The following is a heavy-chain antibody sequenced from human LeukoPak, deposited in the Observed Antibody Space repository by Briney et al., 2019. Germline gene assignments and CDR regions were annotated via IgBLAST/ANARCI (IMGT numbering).Heavy chain of an antibody. V-gene: IGHV3-9*01. CDR3: AREPGYSGYDVPDY. J-gene: IGHJ4*02. CDR2: ISWNSGSI. Sequence: PGRSLRLSCAASGFTFDDYAMHWVRQAPGKGPEWVSGISWNSGSIGYADSVKGRFTISRDNAKNSLYLQMNSLRVEDTAVYYCAREPGYSGYDVPDYWGQGTLVTVSS. D-gene: IGHD5-12*01. CDR1: GFTFDDYA.